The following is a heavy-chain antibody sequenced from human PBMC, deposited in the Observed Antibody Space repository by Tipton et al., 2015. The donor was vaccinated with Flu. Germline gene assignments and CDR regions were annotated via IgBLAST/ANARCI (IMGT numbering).Heavy chain of an antibody. J-gene: IGHJ4*02. CDR2: INNDGSST. CDR1: GFTFSSYW. V-gene: IGHV3-74*01. CDR3: ARGSPADGSGHPLFDY. Sequence: SLRLSCAASGFTFSSYWMQWVRQGPGKELVWVSRINNDGSSTAYADSVKGRFTISRDNGKNMLYLQMNSLRAEDTAVYYCARGSPADGSGHPLFDYWGQGALVTVSS. D-gene: IGHD6-19*01.